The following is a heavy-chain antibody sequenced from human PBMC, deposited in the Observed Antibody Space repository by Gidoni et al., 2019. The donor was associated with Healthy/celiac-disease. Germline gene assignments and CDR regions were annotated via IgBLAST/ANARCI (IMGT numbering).Heavy chain of an antibody. Sequence: QVQLVQSGAEVKKPGASVKASCKASGYTFTSYAMHWVRQAPGQRLEWMGWINAGNGNTKYSQKFQGRVTITRDTSASTAYMELSSLSSEDTAVYYCARRFLGYSYGSNYGMDVWGQGTTVTVSS. CDR3: ARRFLGYSYGSNYGMDV. CDR1: GYTFTSYA. J-gene: IGHJ6*02. V-gene: IGHV1-3*01. CDR2: INAGNGNT. D-gene: IGHD5-18*01.